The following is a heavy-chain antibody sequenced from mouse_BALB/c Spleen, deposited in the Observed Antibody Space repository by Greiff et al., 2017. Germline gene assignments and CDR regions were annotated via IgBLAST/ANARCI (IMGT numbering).Heavy chain of an antibody. V-gene: IGHV1-5*01. CDR2: IYPGNSDT. J-gene: IGHJ4*01. CDR3: TRDYGGYYYAMDY. CDR1: GYTFTSYW. Sequence: VQLKESGAELARPGASVKLSCKASGYTFTSYWMQWVKQRPGQGLEWIGAIYPGNSDTSYNQKFKGKAKLTAVTSASTAYMELSSLTNEDSAVYYCTRDYGGYYYAMDYWGQGTSVTVSS. D-gene: IGHD1-1*01.